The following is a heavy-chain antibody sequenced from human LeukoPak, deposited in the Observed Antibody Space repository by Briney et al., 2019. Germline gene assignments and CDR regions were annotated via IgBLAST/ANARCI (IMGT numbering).Heavy chain of an antibody. D-gene: IGHD3-3*01. CDR1: QFTFTIYA. Sequence: GGSLRLSCAASQFTFTIYAMGWVRQAPGKGLEWVANIKQDGSEKYYVDSVKGRFTISRDNAKNSLYLQMNSLRAEDTAVYYCARVDFWSGYYVYWGQGTLVTVSS. CDR2: IKQDGSEK. V-gene: IGHV3-7*01. J-gene: IGHJ4*02. CDR3: ARVDFWSGYYVY.